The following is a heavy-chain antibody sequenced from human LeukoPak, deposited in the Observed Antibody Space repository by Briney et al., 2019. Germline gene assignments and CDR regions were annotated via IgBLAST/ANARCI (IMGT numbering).Heavy chain of an antibody. V-gene: IGHV1-69*05. CDR2: IIPIFGTA. CDR1: GGTFSSYA. Sequence: SVKVSCKASGGTFSSYAISWVRQAPGQGLEWMGRIIPIFGTANYAQKFQGRVTITTDESTSTAYMELSSLRSEDTAVYYCASELYSSSGWDHWGQGTLVTVSS. D-gene: IGHD6-19*01. CDR3: ASELYSSSGWDH. J-gene: IGHJ4*02.